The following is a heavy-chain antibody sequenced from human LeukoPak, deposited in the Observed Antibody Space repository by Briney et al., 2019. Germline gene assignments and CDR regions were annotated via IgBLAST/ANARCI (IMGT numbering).Heavy chain of an antibody. D-gene: IGHD3-3*01. V-gene: IGHV4-61*02. Sequence: NPSQTLSLTCTVSGGSISSGSYYWSWIRQPAGKGLEWIGRIYTSGSTNYNPSLKSRVTISVDTSKNQFPLKLSSVTAADTAVYYCARAYDFWSGYYYPWGQGTLVTVSS. J-gene: IGHJ5*02. CDR2: IYTSGST. CDR3: ARAYDFWSGYYYP. CDR1: GGSISSGSYY.